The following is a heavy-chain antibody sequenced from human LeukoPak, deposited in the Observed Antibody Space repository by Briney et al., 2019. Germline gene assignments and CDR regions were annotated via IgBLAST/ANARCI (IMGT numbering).Heavy chain of an antibody. D-gene: IGHD5-18*01. CDR2: IYSNNRT. J-gene: IGHJ4*02. V-gene: IGHV3-53*04. CDR3: ARRGYNYAEDY. Sequence: GGSLRLSCAASGFTFSRYWMSWVRQAPGKGLEWVSIIYSNNRTYYADSVKGRFTISRHNSDTFYLQLNSLRAEDTAVYYCARRGYNYAEDYWGQGTLVTVSS. CDR1: GFTFSRYW.